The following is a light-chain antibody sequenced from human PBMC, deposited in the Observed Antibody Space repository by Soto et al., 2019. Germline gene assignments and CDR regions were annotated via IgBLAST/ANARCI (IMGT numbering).Light chain of an antibody. CDR2: AAS. J-gene: IGKJ1*01. CDR3: QQYYSYPLA. V-gene: IGKV1-8*01. Sequence: AIRMTQSPSSFSASTGDRVTITCRASQGISSYLAWYQQKPGKAPQLLIYAASTLQSGVPSRFSGSGSGTDFTLTINCLQSEDFATYYCQQYYSYPLAFGQGTKVEIK. CDR1: QGISSY.